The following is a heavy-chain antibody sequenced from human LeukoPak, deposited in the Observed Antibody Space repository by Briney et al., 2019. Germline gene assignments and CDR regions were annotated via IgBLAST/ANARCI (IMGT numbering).Heavy chain of an antibody. J-gene: IGHJ6*03. D-gene: IGHD3-16*01. CDR3: ARVIQLTYRYV. CDR1: GFTFSGYE. Sequence: TGGSLRLSCAVSGFTFSGYEMNWVRQAPGKGREWVSYISSSGSIIYYAGSVKGRFTVSRDNTKNSLFLQMNSLRAEDTAIYLCARVIQLTYRYVWGEGATVTVSS. CDR2: ISSSGSII. V-gene: IGHV3-48*03.